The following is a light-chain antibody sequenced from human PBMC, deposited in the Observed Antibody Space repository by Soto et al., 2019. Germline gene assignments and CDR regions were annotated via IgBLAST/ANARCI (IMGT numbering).Light chain of an antibody. V-gene: IGKV1-27*01. CDR1: QDIGNF. CDR2: AAS. CDR3: QKCKVAPFT. Sequence: DMQMTQSPSSLSAFVGDRVTITCRASQDIGNFLAWYQQKPGKVPKLLIYAASTLQSGVPSRFSGSGSGTDFTLTISSLQPEDVATYYCQKCKVAPFTFGRGTKVDIK. J-gene: IGKJ4*01.